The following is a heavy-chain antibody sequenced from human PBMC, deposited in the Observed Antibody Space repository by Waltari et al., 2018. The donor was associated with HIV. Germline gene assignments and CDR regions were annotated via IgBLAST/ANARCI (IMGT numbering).Heavy chain of an antibody. D-gene: IGHD3-3*02. Sequence: QVQLVPSEPAVKKPGSSVKVSCTPSGGTLRSLTITRVRHAPGQGLEWMGRIIPILGIANYAQKFQGRVTITADKSTSTAYMGLSSLRSEDTAVYYCARAIFGVGLKYYGMDVWGQGTTVTVSS. CDR1: GGTLRSLT. J-gene: IGHJ6*02. CDR2: IIPILGIA. V-gene: IGHV1-69*02. CDR3: ARAIFGVGLKYYGMDV.